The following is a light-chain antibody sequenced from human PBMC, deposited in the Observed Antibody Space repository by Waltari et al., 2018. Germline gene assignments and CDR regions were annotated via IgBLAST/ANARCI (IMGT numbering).Light chain of an antibody. CDR1: SRDVGGYNF. J-gene: IGLJ1*01. Sequence: QSALTQPRSVSGSPGQSVTISCTGTSRDVGGYNFVSWYQHLPGKAPKLIIYDVSARPSGVPDRFSGSKSGNTASLTISGLQAEDEADYYCCSYAGSHTLGVFGTGTKVTVL. CDR2: DVS. V-gene: IGLV2-11*01. CDR3: CSYAGSHTLGV.